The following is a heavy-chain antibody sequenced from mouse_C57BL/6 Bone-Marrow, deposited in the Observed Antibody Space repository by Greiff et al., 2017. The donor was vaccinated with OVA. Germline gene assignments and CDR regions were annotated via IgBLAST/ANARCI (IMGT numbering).Heavy chain of an antibody. D-gene: IGHD2-3*01. V-gene: IGHV1-5*01. Sequence: EVKLVESGPVLARPGASVKMSCKTSGYTFTSYWMHWVKQRPGQGLEWIGAIYPGNSDTSYNQKFKGKAKLTAVTSASTAYMELSSLTNEDSAVYYCTRDDGYYKGYFDYWGQGTTLTVSS. CDR3: TRDDGYYKGYFDY. CDR1: GYTFTSYW. J-gene: IGHJ2*01. CDR2: IYPGNSDT.